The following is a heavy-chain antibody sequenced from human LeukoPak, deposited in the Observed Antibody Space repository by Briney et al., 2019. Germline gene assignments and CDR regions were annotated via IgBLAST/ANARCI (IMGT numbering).Heavy chain of an antibody. CDR1: GFTFSSNW. J-gene: IGHJ4*02. D-gene: IGHD2-15*01. Sequence: GGSLRLSCAASGFTFSSNWMHWVRQAPGKGLVWVLRINEDGSTTNYADSVKGRFTISRDNAKNSLYLQMNSLRAEDTAVYYCARDNLCSGGSCYYGFGYWGQGTLVTVSS. CDR3: ARDNLCSGGSCYYGFGY. CDR2: INEDGSTT. V-gene: IGHV3-74*01.